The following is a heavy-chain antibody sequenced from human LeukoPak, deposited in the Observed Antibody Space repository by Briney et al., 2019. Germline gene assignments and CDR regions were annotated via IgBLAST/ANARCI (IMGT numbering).Heavy chain of an antibody. J-gene: IGHJ2*01. CDR3: ASSSHYDSSGYYPLPSYWYFDL. CDR2: ISHAGST. V-gene: IGHV4-4*02. D-gene: IGHD3-22*01. Sequence: SETLSLTCTVSGDSISSNNWWNWVRQPPGKGLDWIGEISHAGSTKYNPSLKSRVTISVDTSKNQFSLKLSSVTAADTAVYYCASSSHYDSSGYYPLPSYWYFDLWGRGTLVTVSS. CDR1: GDSISSNNW.